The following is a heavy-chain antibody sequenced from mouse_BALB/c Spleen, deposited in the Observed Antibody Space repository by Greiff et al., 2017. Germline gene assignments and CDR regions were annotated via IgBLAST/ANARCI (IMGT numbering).Heavy chain of an antibody. Sequence: QVQLKESGAELARPGASVKLSCKASGYTFTSYWMQWVKQRPGQGLEWIGAIYPGDGDTRYTQKFKGKATLTADKSSSTAYMQLSSLASEDSAVYNSARSDYGSGPRVAHWGDGTLVTVSA. CDR2: IYPGDGDT. V-gene: IGHV1-87*01. CDR1: GYTFTSYW. D-gene: IGHD1-1*01. CDR3: ARSDYGSGPRVAH. J-gene: IGHJ3*01.